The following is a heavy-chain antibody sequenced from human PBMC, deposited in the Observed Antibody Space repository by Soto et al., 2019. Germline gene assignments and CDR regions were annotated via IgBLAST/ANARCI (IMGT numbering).Heavy chain of an antibody. CDR1: GFSLSTGGVG. CDR3: AHSLCGGDCLQAYSSHYYYGMDV. V-gene: IGHV2-5*02. D-gene: IGHD2-21*02. J-gene: IGHJ6*02. Sequence: QITLKESGPSLVKPTQTLTLTCTFSGFSLSTGGVGVGWIRQHPGKALAWLALIHWDDDKRYCQSLRSRLTVTKDTSKNQLVLTMTNMDPVDTSTYYCAHSLCGGDCLQAYSSHYYYGMDVWGQGTTVTVSS. CDR2: IHWDDDK.